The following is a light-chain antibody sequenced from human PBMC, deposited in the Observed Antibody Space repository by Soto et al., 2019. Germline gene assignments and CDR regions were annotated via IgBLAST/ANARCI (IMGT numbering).Light chain of an antibody. CDR2: GAS. CDR3: QQYNNWPPRAWT. Sequence: EIVMTQSPATLSVSPGERATLSCRASQSVSSNLAWSQQKPGQAPRLLIYGASTRATGIPARFSGSGSGTEFTLTISSLQSEDFVVYYCQQYNNWPPRAWTFGQGTKVEIK. V-gene: IGKV3-15*01. J-gene: IGKJ1*01. CDR1: QSVSSN.